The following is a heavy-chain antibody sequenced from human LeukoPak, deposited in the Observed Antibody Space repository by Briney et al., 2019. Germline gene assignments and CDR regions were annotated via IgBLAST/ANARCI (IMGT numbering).Heavy chain of an antibody. D-gene: IGHD6-19*01. V-gene: IGHV3-21*01. CDR3: ARDQSSVAGTTYNWFDP. CDR1: GFTFSGYS. J-gene: IGHJ5*02. Sequence: GGSLRLSCAASGFTFSGYSMNWIRQAPGKGLEWVSSISGSSSYIYYADSVKGRFTISRDNAKNSLYLQMNSLRAEDTAVYYCARDQSSVAGTTYNWFDPWGQGTLVTVSS. CDR2: ISGSSSYI.